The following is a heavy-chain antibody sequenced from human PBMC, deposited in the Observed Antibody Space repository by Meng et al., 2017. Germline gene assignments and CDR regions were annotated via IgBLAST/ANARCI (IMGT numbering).Heavy chain of an antibody. CDR1: GLTFSSYW. CDR2: IKQDGSEK. J-gene: IGHJ4*02. Sequence: GESLKISCAASGLTFSSYWMSWVRQAPGKGLEWVANIKQDGSEKYYVDSVKGRFTISRDNAKNSLYLQMNSLRAEDTAVYYCARPCHYYDSSGYYYGYWGQGTLVTVSS. D-gene: IGHD3-22*01. CDR3: ARPCHYYDSSGYYYGY. V-gene: IGHV3-7*01.